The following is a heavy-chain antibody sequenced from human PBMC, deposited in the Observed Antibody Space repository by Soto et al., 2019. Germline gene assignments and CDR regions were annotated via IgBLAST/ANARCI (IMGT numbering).Heavy chain of an antibody. CDR2: IKSKTDGGTT. J-gene: IGHJ4*02. Sequence: GGSLRLSCAASGFTFSNAWMSWVRQAPGKGLEWVGRIKSKTDGGTTDYAAPVKGRFTISRDDSKNTQYLQMNSLKTEDTAVYYCTTDSGYCTNGVCYTGEFDYWGQGTLVTVSS. CDR3: TTDSGYCTNGVCYTGEFDY. CDR1: GFTFSNAW. D-gene: IGHD2-8*01. V-gene: IGHV3-15*01.